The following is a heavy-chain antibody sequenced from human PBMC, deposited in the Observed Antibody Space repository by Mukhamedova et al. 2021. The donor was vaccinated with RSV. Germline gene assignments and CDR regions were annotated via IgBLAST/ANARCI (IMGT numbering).Heavy chain of an antibody. V-gene: IGHV3-30*04. CDR3: ARVRIQLWLNDAF. D-gene: IGHD5-18*01. Sequence: GFTFSSYAMLWVRQAPGKGLEWVAVISYDGSNKYYADSVKGRFTISRDNSKNTLYLQMNSLRAEDTAVYYCARVRIQLWLNDAF. CDR2: ISYDGSNK. CDR1: GFTFSSYA. J-gene: IGHJ3*01.